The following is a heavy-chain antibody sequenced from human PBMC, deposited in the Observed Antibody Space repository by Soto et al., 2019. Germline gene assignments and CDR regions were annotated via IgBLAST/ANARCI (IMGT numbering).Heavy chain of an antibody. D-gene: IGHD3-10*01. V-gene: IGHV1-18*01. Sequence: QVQLVQSGAEVKKPGASVKVSCKASGYTFTSYGISWVRQAPGQGLEWMGWISAYNGNTNYAQKLQGRVTMTTDTSTSTDYMELRSLRYDDTAVYYCARDLSPYGSGSTLNIDYWGQGTLVTVSS. CDR1: GYTFTSYG. CDR3: ARDLSPYGSGSTLNIDY. CDR2: ISAYNGNT. J-gene: IGHJ4*02.